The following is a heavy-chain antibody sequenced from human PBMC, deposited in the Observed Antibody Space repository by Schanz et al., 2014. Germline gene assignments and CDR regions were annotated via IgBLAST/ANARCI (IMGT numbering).Heavy chain of an antibody. CDR3: AKAGQVGWPYHVDY. Sequence: QVQLVQSGAEVKKPGASVRVSCKASQYPFTGYYLHWVRQAPGQGLEWVGRLNPNTGGTSYAQEFQGRVTMPRDTSINTAYMELNRLTSDDTAVYCCAKAGQVGWPYHVDYWGQGTRVTVSS. D-gene: IGHD6-19*01. CDR2: LNPNTGGT. J-gene: IGHJ4*02. CDR1: QYPFTGYY. V-gene: IGHV1-2*06.